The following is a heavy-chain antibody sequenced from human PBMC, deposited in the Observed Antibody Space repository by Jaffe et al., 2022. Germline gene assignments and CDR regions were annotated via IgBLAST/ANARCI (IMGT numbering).Heavy chain of an antibody. CDR1: GGSISSGSYY. D-gene: IGHD5-18*01. J-gene: IGHJ4*02. V-gene: IGHV4-61*02. Sequence: QVQLQESGPGLVKPSQTLSLTCTVSGGSISSGSYYWSWIRQPAGKGLEWIGRIYTSGSTNYNPSLKSRVTISVDTSKNQFSLKLSSVTAADTAVYYCAREDGYSYGYYFDYWGQGTLVTVSS. CDR3: AREDGYSYGYYFDY. CDR2: IYTSGST.